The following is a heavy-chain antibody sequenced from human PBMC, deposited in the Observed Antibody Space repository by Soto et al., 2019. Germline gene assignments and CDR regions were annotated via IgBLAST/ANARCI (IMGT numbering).Heavy chain of an antibody. Sequence: SETLSLTCTVSGGSISSGGYYWSWIRQHPGKGLEWIGYIYYSGSTYYNPSLKSRVTISVDTSKNQFSLKLSSVTAADTAVYYCARGTDYYGSGNEGMDVWGQGTTVTVSS. D-gene: IGHD3-10*01. CDR2: IYYSGST. J-gene: IGHJ6*02. CDR1: GGSISSGGYY. V-gene: IGHV4-31*03. CDR3: ARGTDYYGSGNEGMDV.